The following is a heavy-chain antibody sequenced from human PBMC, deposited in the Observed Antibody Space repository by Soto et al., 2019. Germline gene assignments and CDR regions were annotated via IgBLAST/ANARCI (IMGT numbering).Heavy chain of an antibody. J-gene: IGHJ4*02. Sequence: EVQLVESGGGLVQPGGSLRLSCAAFGFTFSTYEMNWVRQAPGKGLEWISYISSSGSTIYYADSVKGRFTIFRDNAKNSLYLQVNSLRAEDTALYYCARVWQVAIDYWGQGTLVTVSS. CDR3: ARVWQVAIDY. V-gene: IGHV3-48*03. CDR1: GFTFSTYE. D-gene: IGHD6-19*01. CDR2: ISSSGSTI.